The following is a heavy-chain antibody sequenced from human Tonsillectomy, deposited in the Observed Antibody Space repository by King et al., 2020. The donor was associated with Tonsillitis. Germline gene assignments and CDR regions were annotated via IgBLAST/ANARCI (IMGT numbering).Heavy chain of an antibody. D-gene: IGHD5-18*01. CDR1: GFNFSTYG. V-gene: IGHV3-30*18. Sequence: VQLVESGGGVVQPGRSLRLSCAASGFNFSTYGMHWVRQAPGKGLEWLAVISDDGSNKYYADSVKGRFTISRENSKNTLYLRMNFLKSEYTALYYCTKGVDGYSYGYFDYWGQGVLVSVSS. J-gene: IGHJ4*02. CDR2: ISDDGSNK. CDR3: TKGVDGYSYGYFDY.